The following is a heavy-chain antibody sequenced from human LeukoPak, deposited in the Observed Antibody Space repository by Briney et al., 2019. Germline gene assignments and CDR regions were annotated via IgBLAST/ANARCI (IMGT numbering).Heavy chain of an antibody. J-gene: IGHJ4*02. CDR1: GGSFSGYY. CDR2: INHSGST. CDR3: ARRNGQDIVATFRRRYYFDY. V-gene: IGHV4-34*01. D-gene: IGHD5-12*01. Sequence: SETLSLTCAVYGGSFSGYYWSWIRQPPGKGLEGSGEINHSGSTNYNPSLKSGSTISINTSKTRFSLKLSSVTAADTAVYYCARRNGQDIVATFRRRYYFDYWGQGTLVTVSS.